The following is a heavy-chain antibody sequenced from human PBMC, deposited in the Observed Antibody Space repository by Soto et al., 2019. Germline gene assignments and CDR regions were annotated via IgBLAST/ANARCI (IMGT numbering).Heavy chain of an antibody. CDR1: GYIFTSYA. V-gene: IGHV1-3*01. J-gene: IGHJ4*02. Sequence: ASVKVSCKASGYIFTSYAVYWVRQAPGQRLEWMAWISAGNGDTKYSQKFQGRVTISRDTSANTVYLELSSLTSEDTAVYYCARVLGRSFGCSDFWGQGALVTVSS. CDR2: ISAGNGDT. D-gene: IGHD5-18*01. CDR3: ARVLGRSFGCSDF.